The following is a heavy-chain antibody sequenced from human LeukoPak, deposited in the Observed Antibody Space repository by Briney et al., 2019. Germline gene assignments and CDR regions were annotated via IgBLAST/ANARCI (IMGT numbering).Heavy chain of an antibody. V-gene: IGHV1-18*01. J-gene: IGHJ3*02. CDR2: ISAYNGNT. CDR3: ARSRGNYYDSSGYSLGAFDI. D-gene: IGHD3-22*01. CDR1: GYTFTSYG. Sequence: GASVKVSCKASGYTFTSYGISWVRQAPGQGLEWMGWISAYNGNTNYAQKLQGGVTMTTDTSTSTAYMELRSLRSDDTAVYYCARSRGNYYDSSGYSLGAFDIWGQGTMVTVSS.